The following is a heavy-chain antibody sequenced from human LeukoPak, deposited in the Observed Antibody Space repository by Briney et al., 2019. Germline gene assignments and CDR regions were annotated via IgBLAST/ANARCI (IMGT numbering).Heavy chain of an antibody. D-gene: IGHD2-8*01. CDR1: GFSFSSYG. V-gene: IGHV3-30*18. CDR2: ISYDGSNK. CDR3: ANGYCTNGVCYPYYYYYMDV. Sequence: GSSLRLSCAASGFSFSSYGMHWVRQAPGKGLEWVAVISYDGSNKYYADSVKGRFTISRGNSKNTLYLQMNSLTAEDTAVYYCANGYCTNGVCYPYYYYYMDVWGKGTTVTVSS. J-gene: IGHJ6*03.